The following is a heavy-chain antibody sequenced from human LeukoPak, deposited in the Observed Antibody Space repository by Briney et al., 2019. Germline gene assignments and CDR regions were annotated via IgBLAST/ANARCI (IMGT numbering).Heavy chain of an antibody. CDR2: VDTSGST. CDR1: GGSITNFY. CDR3: ARGLGGASYYMHV. J-gene: IGHJ6*03. Sequence: SETLSLTCTVSGGSITNFYWSWVRQPAGKGPEWIGRVDTSGSTHYNPSLNSRVTMSLDTSKNQFSLKLSSVTVADTAVYYCARGLGGASYYMHVWGKGTTVTVSS. D-gene: IGHD3-16*01. V-gene: IGHV4-4*07.